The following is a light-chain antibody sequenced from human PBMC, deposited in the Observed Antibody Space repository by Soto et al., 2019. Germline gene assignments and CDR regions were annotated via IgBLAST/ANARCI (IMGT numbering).Light chain of an antibody. V-gene: IGLV2-23*01. J-gene: IGLJ3*02. CDR1: SSDVGSHNL. CDR3: WSYAGADTWV. CDR2: DGS. Sequence: QSALTQPASVSGSPGQSITISCTGTSSDVGSHNLVSWYLQYPGKAPKLMIYDGSERPSGVSNRFSASKSGNTASLTISGLQAEDEADYYCWSYAGADTWVFGGGTKLTVL.